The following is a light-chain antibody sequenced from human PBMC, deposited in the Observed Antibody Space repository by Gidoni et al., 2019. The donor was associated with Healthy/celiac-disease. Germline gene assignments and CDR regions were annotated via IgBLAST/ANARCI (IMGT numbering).Light chain of an antibody. Sequence: EIVFTQSPGTLSLSPGERATLSCRARQSVTSNYLAWYQQKPGQAPRLLIYGASSRATGIPDRFTGSGSGTDFTLTISRLEPEDFAVYYCQQYASSRYTFGQGTKLEIK. CDR3: QQYASSRYT. V-gene: IGKV3-20*01. CDR1: QSVTSNY. J-gene: IGKJ2*01. CDR2: GAS.